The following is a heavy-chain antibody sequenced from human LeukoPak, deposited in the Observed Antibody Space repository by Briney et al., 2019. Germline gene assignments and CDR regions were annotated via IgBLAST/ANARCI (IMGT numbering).Heavy chain of an antibody. Sequence: GGSLRLSCAASGFTFGSYVMHWVRQAPGEGLEWVAVISYDGSNKYYADSVKGRFTISRDNSKNTLYLQMNSLRAEDTAVYYCARDLTGTGDYWGQGTLVTVSS. V-gene: IGHV3-30-3*01. J-gene: IGHJ4*02. CDR1: GFTFGSYV. CDR2: ISYDGSNK. CDR3: ARDLTGTGDY. D-gene: IGHD2-8*02.